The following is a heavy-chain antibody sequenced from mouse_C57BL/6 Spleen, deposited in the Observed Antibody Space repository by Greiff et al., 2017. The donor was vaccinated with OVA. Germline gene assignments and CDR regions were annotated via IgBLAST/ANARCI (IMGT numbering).Heavy chain of an antibody. Sequence: QVQLQQSGPELVKPGASVKISCKASGYAFSSSWMNWVKQRPGKGLEWIGRIYPGDGDTNYNGKFKGKATLTADKSSSTAYMQLSSLTSEDSAVYFCAKYSNIYAMDYWGQGTSVTVSS. CDR3: AKYSNIYAMDY. D-gene: IGHD2-5*01. CDR2: IYPGDGDT. CDR1: GYAFSSSW. J-gene: IGHJ4*01. V-gene: IGHV1-82*01.